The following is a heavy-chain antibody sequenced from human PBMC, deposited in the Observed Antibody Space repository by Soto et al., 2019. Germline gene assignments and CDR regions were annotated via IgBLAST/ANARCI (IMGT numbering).Heavy chain of an antibody. V-gene: IGHV3-23*01. CDR3: ANDYYDSSGYYPPWFDP. J-gene: IGHJ5*02. D-gene: IGHD3-22*01. CDR1: GFTFSSYA. CDR2: ISGSGGST. Sequence: LRLSCAASGFTFSSYAMSWVRQAPGKGLEWVSAISGSGGSTYYADSVKGRFTISRDNSKNTLYLQMNSLRAEDTAVYYCANDYYDSSGYYPPWFDPWGQGTLVTVSS.